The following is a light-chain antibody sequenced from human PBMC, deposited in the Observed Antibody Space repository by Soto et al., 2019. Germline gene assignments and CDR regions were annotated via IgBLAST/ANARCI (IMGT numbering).Light chain of an antibody. V-gene: IGKV1-9*01. Sequence: IQLTQSPSSLSASVGDTVTITCRASQGISSYLAWYQQKPGKAPNVLIYAASTLQSGVPSRLSGSGSGTDFTLTISSLQPEDFATYYCQQLNSYPRTFGPGTKVDIK. CDR1: QGISSY. CDR3: QQLNSYPRT. J-gene: IGKJ3*01. CDR2: AAS.